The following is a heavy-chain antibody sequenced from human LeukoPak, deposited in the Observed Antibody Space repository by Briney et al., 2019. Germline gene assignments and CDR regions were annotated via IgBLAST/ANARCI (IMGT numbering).Heavy chain of an antibody. D-gene: IGHD3-22*01. CDR3: AREEDMSGCYYGIHDY. J-gene: IGHJ4*02. V-gene: IGHV3-48*03. CDR1: GFTFSSYE. CDR2: INSGGDTI. Sequence: GGSLRLSCAASGFTFSSYEMNWVRQAPGKGLEWFSYINSGGDTIHYADSVKGRFTVSRDDAQRSLNLQMNSLRAEDTAVYYCAREEDMSGCYYGIHDYWGQGTLVAVSP.